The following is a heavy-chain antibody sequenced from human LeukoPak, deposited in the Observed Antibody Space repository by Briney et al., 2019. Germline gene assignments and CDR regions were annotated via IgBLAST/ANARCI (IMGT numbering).Heavy chain of an antibody. J-gene: IGHJ5*02. CDR1: GYSFTSYW. CDR3: ARQGGNVCSGGSCYSVNWFDP. V-gene: IGHV5-10-1*01. Sequence: RGESLKISCQGSGYSFTSYWISWVRQMPGKGLEWMGRIDPSDSYTNYSPSFQGHVTISADKSISTAYLQWSSLKASDTAMYYCARQGGNVCSGGSCYSVNWFDPWGQGTLVTVSS. D-gene: IGHD2-15*01. CDR2: IDPSDSYT.